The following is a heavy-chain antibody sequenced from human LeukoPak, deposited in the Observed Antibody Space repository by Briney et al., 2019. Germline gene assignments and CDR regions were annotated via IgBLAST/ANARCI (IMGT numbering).Heavy chain of an antibody. J-gene: IGHJ4*02. V-gene: IGHV4-39*01. CDR2: IYYGGYT. Sequence: SETLSLTCTVSGGSISSNNYYWGWVRQPPGKGLEWIGSIYYGGYTYYNPSLKSRVTISVDTSKNQFSLKLSSVTAADTAIYYCQSRFLEWLLDYWGQGTLVTVSS. CDR1: GGSISSNNYY. D-gene: IGHD3-3*01. CDR3: QSRFLEWLLDY.